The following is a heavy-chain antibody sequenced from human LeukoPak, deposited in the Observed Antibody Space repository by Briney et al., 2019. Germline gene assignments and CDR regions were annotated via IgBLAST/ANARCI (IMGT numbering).Heavy chain of an antibody. J-gene: IGHJ4*02. CDR3: AREFCTGGGKCSKTCDY. CDR2: INPNSGDK. V-gene: IGHV1-2*02. D-gene: IGHD2-8*02. CDR1: GYTFTDYY. Sequence: ASVKVSCKASGYTFTDYYIHWVRQAPGQGLEWMSWINPNSGDKGSAQKFQGRLSMTSDTSMSTAYMELSSLRSDDTAIYYCAREFCTGGGKCSKTCDYWGQGTLVTVSS.